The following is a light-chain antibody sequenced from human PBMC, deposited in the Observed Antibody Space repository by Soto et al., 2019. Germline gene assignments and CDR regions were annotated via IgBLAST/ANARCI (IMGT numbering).Light chain of an antibody. CDR2: EVT. CDR1: SSDVGTYNL. J-gene: IGLJ1*01. V-gene: IGLV2-23*02. CDR3: CSYAGSSYV. Sequence: QSVLTQPASVSGSPGQSITISCTGSSSDVGTYNLVSWYQQHPGEAPKLMIYEVTKRLSGVSYRFSGSKSGNTASLTISGLQAEDEADYYCCSYAGSSYVFGTGTKVTVL.